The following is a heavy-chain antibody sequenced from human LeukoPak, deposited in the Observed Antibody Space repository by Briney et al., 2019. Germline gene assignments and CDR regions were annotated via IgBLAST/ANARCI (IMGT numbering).Heavy chain of an antibody. CDR3: ARNPTRKSPTGHYYGSGSYCDY. CDR2: ISAYNGNT. CDR1: GYTFTSYG. D-gene: IGHD3-10*01. V-gene: IGHV1-18*01. J-gene: IGHJ4*02. Sequence: ASVKVSCKASGYTFTSYGISWVRQAPGQGLEWMGWISAYNGNTNYAQKLQGRVTMTTDTSTSTAYMELRSLRSDDTAVYYCARNPTRKSPTGHYYGSGSYCDYWGQGTLVTVSS.